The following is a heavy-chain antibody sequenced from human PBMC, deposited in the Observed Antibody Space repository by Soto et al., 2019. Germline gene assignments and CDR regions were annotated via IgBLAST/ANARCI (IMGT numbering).Heavy chain of an antibody. J-gene: IGHJ6*03. CDR3: ARNYGDYAPYYYYMDV. V-gene: IGHV1-18*01. D-gene: IGHD4-17*01. Sequence: ASVKGSCKAAGYTFTSYGISWVRQAPGQGLEWMGWISAYNGNTNYAQKLQGRVTMTTDTSTSTAYMELRSLRSDDTAVYYCARNYGDYAPYYYYMDVWGKGTTVTVSS. CDR1: GYTFTSYG. CDR2: ISAYNGNT.